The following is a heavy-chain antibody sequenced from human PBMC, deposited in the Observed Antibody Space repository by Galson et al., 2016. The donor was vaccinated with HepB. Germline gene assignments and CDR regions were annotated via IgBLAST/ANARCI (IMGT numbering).Heavy chain of an antibody. Sequence: SLRLSCAASGFTFSSYWMYWVRQAPGKGLVWVARLNGDGSRTEYADSVKGRFTISRDNAKNTLYLRMNSLSAEDTAVYYCAKIPEGGHWGQGTLVTVSS. D-gene: IGHD3-16*01. CDR2: LNGDGSRT. CDR3: AKIPEGGH. V-gene: IGHV3-74*03. J-gene: IGHJ4*02. CDR1: GFTFSSYW.